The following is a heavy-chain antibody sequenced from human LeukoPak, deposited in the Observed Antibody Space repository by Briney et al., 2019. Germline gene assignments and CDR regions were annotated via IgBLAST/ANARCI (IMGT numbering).Heavy chain of an antibody. D-gene: IGHD1-1*01. V-gene: IGHV3-9*01. Sequence: GGSLRLSCAASGFTFDDYAMHWVRQVPGKGLEWVSGISWNSGSTGYADSVKGRFTISRDNAKNSLYLQMNSLRAEDTALHHCAKDVGRLERNPDYWGQGTLVTVSS. CDR2: ISWNSGST. CDR1: GFTFDDYA. CDR3: AKDVGRLERNPDY. J-gene: IGHJ4*02.